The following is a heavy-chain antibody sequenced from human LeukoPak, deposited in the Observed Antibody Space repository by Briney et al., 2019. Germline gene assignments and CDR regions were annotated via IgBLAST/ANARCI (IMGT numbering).Heavy chain of an antibody. D-gene: IGHD3-22*01. Sequence: GGSLRLSCSASGFTFSTYATHWVRQAPGKGLEYVSAISSNGGSTYYADSVKGRFTISRDNSKNTLYLQMSSLRAEDTAVYHCVKDDSSYYDRTGRAYWGQGTLVTVSS. J-gene: IGHJ4*02. CDR1: GFTFSTYA. CDR3: VKDDSSYYDRTGRAY. CDR2: ISSNGGST. V-gene: IGHV3-64D*09.